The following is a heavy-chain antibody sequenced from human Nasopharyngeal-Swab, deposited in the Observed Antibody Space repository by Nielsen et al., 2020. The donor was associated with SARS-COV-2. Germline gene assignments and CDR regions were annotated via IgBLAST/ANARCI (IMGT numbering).Heavy chain of an antibody. J-gene: IGHJ4*02. CDR3: ARDEVGATTTFDY. D-gene: IGHD1-26*01. CDR2: ISSSGNTI. Sequence: GESLKISCAASGFTFSDYYMSWIRQAPGKGLEWVSYISSSGNTIYYADSVKGRFTISRDNAKNSLYLQMNSLRAEDTAVYYCARDEVGATTTFDYWGQGTLVTVSS. CDR1: GFTFSDYY. V-gene: IGHV3-11*04.